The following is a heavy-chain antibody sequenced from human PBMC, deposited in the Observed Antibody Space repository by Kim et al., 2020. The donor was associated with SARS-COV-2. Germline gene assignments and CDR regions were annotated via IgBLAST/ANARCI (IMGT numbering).Heavy chain of an antibody. D-gene: IGHD3-16*02. J-gene: IGHJ4*02. CDR2: IYSGGST. V-gene: IGHV3-66*01. Sequence: GGSLRLSCAASGFTVSSNYMSWVRQAPGKGLEWVSVIYSGGSTYYADSVKGRFTISRDNSKNTLYLQMNSLRAEDTAVYYCAREVRFGGVIVPQGYWGQGTLVTVSS. CDR1: GFTVSSNY. CDR3: AREVRFGGVIVPQGY.